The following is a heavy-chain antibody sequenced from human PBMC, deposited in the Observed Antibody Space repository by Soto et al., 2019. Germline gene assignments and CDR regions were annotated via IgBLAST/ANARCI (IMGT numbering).Heavy chain of an antibody. D-gene: IGHD5-12*01. CDR2: IYWDDDK. J-gene: IGHJ4*02. CDR3: AHSTLLVATYPAFDY. V-gene: IGHV2-5*02. Sequence: QITLKESGPTLVKPTQTLTLTCTFSGFSLSTSGVGVGWIRQPPGKALEWLALIYWDDDKRYSPSLKSRLTIDKETTKNQVVLTMTNMDPVDTATYYCAHSTLLVATYPAFDYWGQGTLVTVSS. CDR1: GFSLSTSGVG.